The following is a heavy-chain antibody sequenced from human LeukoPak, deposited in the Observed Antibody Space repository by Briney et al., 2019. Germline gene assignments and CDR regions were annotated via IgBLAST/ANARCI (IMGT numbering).Heavy chain of an antibody. Sequence: SVTVSCKASGGTFSSYAISWVRQAPGQGLEWMGGIIPIFGTANYAQKFQGRVTITTDESTSTAYMELSSLRSEDTAVYYCARDSREQQLVRSWGYYHYMDVWGKGTTVTVSS. CDR1: GGTFSSYA. CDR3: ARDSREQQLVRSWGYYHYMDV. D-gene: IGHD6-13*01. J-gene: IGHJ6*03. CDR2: IIPIFGTA. V-gene: IGHV1-69*05.